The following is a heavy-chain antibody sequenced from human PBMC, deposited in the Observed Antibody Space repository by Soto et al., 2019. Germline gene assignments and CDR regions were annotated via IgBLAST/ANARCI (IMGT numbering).Heavy chain of an antibody. CDR1: GFTFSSYA. D-gene: IGHD3-16*01. CDR3: ARDGGAF. Sequence: QVQLVESGGGVVQPGRSLRLSCAASGFTFSSYAMHWVRRAPGKGLEWMAVMSYDGSNKYYADSVKGRFTISRDNSKNTLYLQIHSLRPEDTALYYCARDGGAFWGQGTLVIVFS. CDR2: MSYDGSNK. J-gene: IGHJ4*02. V-gene: IGHV3-30-3*01.